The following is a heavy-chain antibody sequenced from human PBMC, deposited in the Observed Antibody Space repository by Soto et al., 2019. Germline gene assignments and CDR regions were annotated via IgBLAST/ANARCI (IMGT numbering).Heavy chain of an antibody. CDR1: GGSITRNNHF. Sequence: QLQLQESGPGLVKASETLSLTCTVSGGSITRNNHFWGWIRQSPGKGLEWIGSIQYGGTTNYNPSLKRRVIMSAETSKNQFSLMMNSVTAADTAVYYCASLGSSGWYQGSYFDYWGQGTLVTVSS. CDR2: IQYGGTT. CDR3: ASLGSSGWYQGSYFDY. V-gene: IGHV4-39*01. D-gene: IGHD6-19*01. J-gene: IGHJ4*02.